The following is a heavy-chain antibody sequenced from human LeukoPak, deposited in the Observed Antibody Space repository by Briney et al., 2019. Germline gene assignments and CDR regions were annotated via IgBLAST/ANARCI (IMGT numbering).Heavy chain of an antibody. J-gene: IGHJ5*02. CDR3: ARSYDSEAFDP. CDR1: GFTFSSYS. Sequence: GGSLRLSCAAFGFTFSSYSMNWVRQAPRKGLEWVSYISSSSSYIYYADSVKGRFTISRDNAKNSLYLQMNSLRAEDTAVYYCARSYDSEAFDPWGQGTLVTVSS. V-gene: IGHV3-21*01. D-gene: IGHD3-22*01. CDR2: ISSSSSYI.